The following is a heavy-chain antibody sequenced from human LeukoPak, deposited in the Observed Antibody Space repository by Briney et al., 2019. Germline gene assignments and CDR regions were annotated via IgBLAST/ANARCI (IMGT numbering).Heavy chain of an antibody. J-gene: IGHJ4*02. V-gene: IGHV4-30-2*01. Sequence: SQTPSLTCTVSGGSISSGGYYWSWIRQPPGKGLEWIGYIYHSGSTYYNPSLKSRVTISVDTSKNQFSLKLSSVTAADTVVYYCARHTSERLRWYLPNFDYWGQGTLVTVSS. D-gene: IGHD4-23*01. CDR2: IYHSGST. CDR3: ARHTSERLRWYLPNFDY. CDR1: GGSISSGGYY.